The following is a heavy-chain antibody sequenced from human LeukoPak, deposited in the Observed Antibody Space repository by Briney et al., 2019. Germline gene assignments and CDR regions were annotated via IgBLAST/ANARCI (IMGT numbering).Heavy chain of an antibody. CDR3: AKAGGNYGDYGSDFDY. V-gene: IGHV3-23*01. CDR2: ISGSGGST. CDR1: GFTFSSYA. Sequence: GGSLRLSCAGSGFTFSSYAMSWVRQAPGKGLEWVSAISGSGGSTYYADSVKGRFTISRDNSKNTLYLQMNSLRAEDTAVYYCAKAGGNYGDYGSDFDYWGRGTLVTVSS. J-gene: IGHJ4*02. D-gene: IGHD4-17*01.